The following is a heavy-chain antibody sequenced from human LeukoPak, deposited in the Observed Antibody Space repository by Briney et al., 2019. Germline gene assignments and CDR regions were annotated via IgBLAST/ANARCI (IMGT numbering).Heavy chain of an antibody. CDR1: GFTFSSHA. CDR2: ISGSGSST. V-gene: IGHV3-23*01. Sequence: GGSLRLSCAASGFTFSSHAMSWVRQAPGKGLEWVSAISGSGSSTYYADSVKGRFTISRDNSKNTLYLQMNSLRAEDTAVYYCAKVGYSSSWYYFDYWGQGTLVTVSS. J-gene: IGHJ4*02. D-gene: IGHD6-13*01. CDR3: AKVGYSSSWYYFDY.